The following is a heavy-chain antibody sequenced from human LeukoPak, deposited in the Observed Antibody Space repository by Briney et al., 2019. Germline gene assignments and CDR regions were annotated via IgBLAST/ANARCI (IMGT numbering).Heavy chain of an antibody. CDR3: ATFCSGGDCYSFAP. CDR1: GFAFNNYA. J-gene: IGHJ5*02. D-gene: IGHD2-15*01. V-gene: IGHV3-23*01. CDR2: IIGSGGNT. Sequence: GGSLRLSCAASGFAFNNYAMTWVRQAPGKGLEWVSTIIGSGGNTDYADSVKGRFTISRDNSKDTLFLQMDSLRVEDTAVYYCATFCSGGDCYSFAPWGQGTLVTVSS.